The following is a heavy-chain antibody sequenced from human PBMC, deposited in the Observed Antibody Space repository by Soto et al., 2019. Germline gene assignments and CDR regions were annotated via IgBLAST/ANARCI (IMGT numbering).Heavy chain of an antibody. D-gene: IGHD3-3*01. CDR2: IYYSGST. V-gene: IGHV4-31*03. CDR3: ARDPSASRITIFGVGWFDS. Sequence: SETLSLTCTVSGGSISSGGYYWSWIRQHPGKGLEWIGYIYYSGSTYYNPSLKSRVTISVDTSKNQFSLKLSSVTAADTAVYYCARDPSASRITIFGVGWFDSWGQGTLVTVSS. J-gene: IGHJ5*01. CDR1: GGSISSGGYY.